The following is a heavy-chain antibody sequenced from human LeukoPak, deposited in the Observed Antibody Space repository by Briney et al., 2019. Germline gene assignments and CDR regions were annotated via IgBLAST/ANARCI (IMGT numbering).Heavy chain of an antibody. D-gene: IGHD1-26*01. Sequence: SETLSFTCTVSGGSISSYYWSWIRRPPGKGLEGIGYIYYSGSTNYNPSLKSRVTISVDTSKNQFSLKLSSVTAADTAVYYCARHFYSGSLNWFDPWGQGTLVTVSS. J-gene: IGHJ5*02. CDR2: IYYSGST. CDR3: ARHFYSGSLNWFDP. CDR1: GGSISSYY. V-gene: IGHV4-59*08.